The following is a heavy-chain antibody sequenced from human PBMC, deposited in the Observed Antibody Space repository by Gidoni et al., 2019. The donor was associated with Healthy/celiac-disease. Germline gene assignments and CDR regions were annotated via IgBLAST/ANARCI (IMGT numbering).Heavy chain of an antibody. D-gene: IGHD6-19*01. CDR1: GGSISSYY. Sequence: QVQLQESGPGLVKPSETLSLTCTVSGGSISSYYWSWIRQPAGKGLEWIGRIYTSGSTNYNPSLKSRVTMSVDTSKNQFSLKLSSVTAADTAVYYCARDREGAVAGTNWFDPWGQGTLVTVSS. V-gene: IGHV4-4*07. CDR3: ARDREGAVAGTNWFDP. CDR2: IYTSGST. J-gene: IGHJ5*02.